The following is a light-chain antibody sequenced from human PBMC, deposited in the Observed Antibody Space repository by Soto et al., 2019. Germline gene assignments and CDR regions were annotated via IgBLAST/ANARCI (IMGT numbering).Light chain of an antibody. J-gene: IGKJ3*01. CDR1: QSISSW. CDR3: QQYSSYFFT. V-gene: IGKV1-5*03. Sequence: DIQMTQSPSTLSASVGDRVNITCRASQSISSWSAWYQQKPGKAPKLLIYRASDLQTGVPSRFSGSGSGTEFTLTISSLKADDIATYYCQQYSSYFFTFGPGTKVDVK. CDR2: RAS.